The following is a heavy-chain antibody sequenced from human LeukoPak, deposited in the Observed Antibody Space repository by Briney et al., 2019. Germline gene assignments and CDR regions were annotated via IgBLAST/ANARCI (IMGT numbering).Heavy chain of an antibody. Sequence: SETLSLTCAVYGGSFSGYYWSWSRQPPGKGLEWIGEINHSGSTNYNPSLKSRVTISVDTSKNQFSLKLSSVTAADTAVYYCARVSFGAKYFDYWGQGTLVTVSS. J-gene: IGHJ4*02. D-gene: IGHD3-10*01. V-gene: IGHV4-34*01. CDR2: INHSGST. CDR1: GGSFSGYY. CDR3: ARVSFGAKYFDY.